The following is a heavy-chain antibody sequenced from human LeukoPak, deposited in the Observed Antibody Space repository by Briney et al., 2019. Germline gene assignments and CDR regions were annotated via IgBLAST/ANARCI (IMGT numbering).Heavy chain of an antibody. CDR3: AKMDGANDAFDI. J-gene: IGHJ3*02. CDR1: GFTFSSYA. CDR2: ISGSGGNT. V-gene: IGHV3-23*01. Sequence: GGSLRLSCAASGFTFSSYAMSWVRQAPGKGLEWVSAISGSGGNTYYADSVKGRFTISRDNSKNTLYLRMNSLRAEDTAVYYCAKMDGANDAFDIWGQGTMVTVSS. D-gene: IGHD3-10*01.